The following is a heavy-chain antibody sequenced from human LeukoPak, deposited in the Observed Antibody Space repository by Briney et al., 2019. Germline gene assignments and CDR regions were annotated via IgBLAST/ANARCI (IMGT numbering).Heavy chain of an antibody. D-gene: IGHD4-23*01. J-gene: IGHJ6*03. CDR1: GFPFSTYW. CDR3: VRFTAVAPHYSYYYMDV. Sequence: GGSLRLSCGASGFPFSTYWMHWVRQAPGKGLVWVSRISTDGSATNYADSVKGRFTICRDNARRTMYLQMNSMRVEDTAVYYCVRFTAVAPHYSYYYMDVWGKGTTVTVSS. V-gene: IGHV3-74*01. CDR2: ISTDGSAT.